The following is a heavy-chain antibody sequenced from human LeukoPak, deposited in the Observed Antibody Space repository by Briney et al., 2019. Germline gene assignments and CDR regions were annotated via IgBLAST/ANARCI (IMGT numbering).Heavy chain of an antibody. CDR1: GGTFSSYA. Sequence: SVKVSCKASGGTFSSYAISWVRQAPGQGLEWMGGIIPIFGTANYAQKFQGRVTITTDESTSTAYMELSSLRSEDTAVYYCARGSMYYDFWKGRGYYFDYRGQGTLVTVSS. D-gene: IGHD3-3*01. CDR2: IIPIFGTA. CDR3: ARGSMYYDFWKGRGYYFDY. J-gene: IGHJ4*02. V-gene: IGHV1-69*05.